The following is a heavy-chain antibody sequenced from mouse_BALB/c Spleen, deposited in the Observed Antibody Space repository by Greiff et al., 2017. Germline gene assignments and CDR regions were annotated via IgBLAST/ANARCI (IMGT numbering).Heavy chain of an antibody. CDR2: INSNGGST. J-gene: IGHJ4*01. CDR1: GFTFSSYG. Sequence: DVKLVESGGDLVKPGGSLKLSCAASGFTFSSYGMSWVRQTPDKRLELVATINSNGGSTYYPDSVKGRFTISRDNAKNTLYLQMSSLKSEDTAMYYCARDYAYAMDYWGQGTSVTVSS. CDR3: ARDYAYAMDY. V-gene: IGHV5-6-3*01. D-gene: IGHD2-12*01.